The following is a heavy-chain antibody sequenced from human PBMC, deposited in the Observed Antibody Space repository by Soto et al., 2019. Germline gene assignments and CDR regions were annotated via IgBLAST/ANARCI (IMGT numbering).Heavy chain of an antibody. J-gene: IGHJ4*02. Sequence: GESLKISCAASGFTFRTYAMGWVRQAPGKGLEWVSVMSNSGDETYYADSVKGRFTISRDNFQNTLYLQLSGLRADDTAVYYCAKDAARTSGWYYFDFWGQGTLVTVSS. CDR3: AKDAARTSGWYYFDF. D-gene: IGHD6-19*01. CDR2: MSNSGDET. V-gene: IGHV3-23*01. CDR1: GFTFRTYA.